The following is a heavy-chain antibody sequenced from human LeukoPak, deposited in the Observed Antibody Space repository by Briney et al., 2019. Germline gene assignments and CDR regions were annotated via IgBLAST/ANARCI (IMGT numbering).Heavy chain of an antibody. CDR2: ISGSDGST. V-gene: IGHV3-23*01. J-gene: IGHJ4*02. Sequence: GGSLRLSCAASGFTFSSYAMSWVRQAPGKGLEWVSAISGSDGSTYYADSVKGRFTISRDNSKNTLYLQMNSLRAEDTAVYYCAKAQGSSSWDNTLARYWGQGTLVTVSS. CDR1: GFTFSSYA. D-gene: IGHD6-13*01. CDR3: AKAQGSSSWDNTLARY.